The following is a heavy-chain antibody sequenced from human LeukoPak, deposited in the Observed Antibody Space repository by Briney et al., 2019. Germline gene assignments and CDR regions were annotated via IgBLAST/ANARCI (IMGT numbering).Heavy chain of an antibody. CDR1: GGSFSGYY. CDR2: INHSGST. D-gene: IGHD3-22*01. J-gene: IGHJ4*02. V-gene: IGHV4-34*01. Sequence: WETLSLTCAVYGGSFSGYYWSWIRQPPGKGLEWIGEINHSGSTNYNPSLKSRVTISVDTSKNQFSLKLSSVTAADTAVYYCARDDDSSGYEYFDYWGQGTLVTVSS. CDR3: ARDDDSSGYEYFDY.